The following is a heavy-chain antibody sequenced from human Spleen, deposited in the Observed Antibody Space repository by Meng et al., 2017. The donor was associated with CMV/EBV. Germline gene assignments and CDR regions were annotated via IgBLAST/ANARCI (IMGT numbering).Heavy chain of an antibody. D-gene: IGHD3-22*01. J-gene: IGHJ5*02. V-gene: IGHV3-21*01. CDR3: ARGSYDSSNYGGWFDP. CDR1: CILRDCT. CDR2: SSTNTAHI. Sequence: CILRDCTTSWVGQAQGKGLEGVSSSSTNTAHIYYADSLKGRFSISRDNAKNSLYLQMNSLRAEDTAVYYCARGSYDSSNYGGWFDPWGQGTLVTVSS.